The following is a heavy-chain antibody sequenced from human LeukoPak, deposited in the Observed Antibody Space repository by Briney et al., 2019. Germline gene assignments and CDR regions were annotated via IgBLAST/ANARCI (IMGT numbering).Heavy chain of an antibody. Sequence: PGGSLRLSCAASGFTFSSYSMNWVRQAPGKGPEWVSSISSSSSYIYYADSVKGRFTISRDNAKNSLYLQMNSLRAEDTAVYYCAREGSGSYDYWGQGTLVTVSS. D-gene: IGHD1-26*01. CDR3: AREGSGSYDY. V-gene: IGHV3-21*01. CDR1: GFTFSSYS. J-gene: IGHJ4*02. CDR2: ISSSSSYI.